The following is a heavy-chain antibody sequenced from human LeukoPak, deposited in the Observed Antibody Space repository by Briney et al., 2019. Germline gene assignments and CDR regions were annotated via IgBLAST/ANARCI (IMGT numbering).Heavy chain of an antibody. CDR3: AKDDAWLRFGE. Sequence: PGGSLRLSCAVSGFIFSNYWMHWVRQVPGKGLVWVSRINGDGTNTDYADSVKGRFSISRDTAKNTLYLQMNSLRAEDTAVYYCAKDDAWLRFGEWSQGTLVTVSS. J-gene: IGHJ4*02. V-gene: IGHV3-74*01. CDR2: INGDGTNT. D-gene: IGHD3-10*01. CDR1: GFIFSNYW.